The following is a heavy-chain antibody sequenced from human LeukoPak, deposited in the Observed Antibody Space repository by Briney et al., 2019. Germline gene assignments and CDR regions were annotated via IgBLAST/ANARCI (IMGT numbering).Heavy chain of an antibody. CDR1: GFTFSSYS. D-gene: IGHD6-19*01. J-gene: IGHJ4*02. CDR2: ISSSSSYI. Sequence: GGSLRLSCAASGFTFSSYSMNWVRQAPGKGLEWVSSISSSSSYIYYADSVKGRFTISRDSAKNSLYLQMNSLRAEDTAVYYCARVNVAVAGIDYWGQGTLVTVSS. V-gene: IGHV3-21*01. CDR3: ARVNVAVAGIDY.